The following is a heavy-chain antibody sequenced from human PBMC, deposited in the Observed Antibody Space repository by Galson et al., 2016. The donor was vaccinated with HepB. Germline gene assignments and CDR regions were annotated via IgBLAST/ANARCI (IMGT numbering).Heavy chain of an antibody. CDR2: DSMDGRRK. Sequence: SLRLSCAASGFTFSKYGMHWVRQAPGKGLEWVAADSMDGRRKFYADSVKGRFTISRDNSNNMLFLQMSSLRPDGTAVYYCAKRHEYCPPVGCSVDYWGQGTVVFVSS. D-gene: IGHD2/OR15-2a*01. J-gene: IGHJ4*02. CDR3: AKRHEYCPPVGCSVDY. V-gene: IGHV3-30*18. CDR1: GFTFSKYG.